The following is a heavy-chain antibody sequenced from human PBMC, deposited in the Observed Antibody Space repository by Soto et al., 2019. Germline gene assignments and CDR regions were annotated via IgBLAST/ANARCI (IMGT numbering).Heavy chain of an antibody. V-gene: IGHV1-2*04. CDR2: INPNSGGT. CDR1: GYTFTGYY. CDR3: AIVAVATSHFRYFDY. D-gene: IGHD2-15*01. J-gene: IGHJ4*02. Sequence: GASVKVSCKASGYTFTGYYMHWVRQAPGQGLEWMGWINPNSGGTNYAQKFQGWVTMTRDTSISTAYMELSRLRSDDTAVYYCAIVAVATSHFRYFDYWGQGTLVTVSS.